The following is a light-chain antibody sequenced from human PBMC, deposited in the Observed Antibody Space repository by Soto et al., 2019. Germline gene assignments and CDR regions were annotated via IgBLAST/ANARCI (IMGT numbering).Light chain of an antibody. Sequence: EIVLTQSPATLSVSPGERVTLSCRASESLSYFLAWYQHKPAQSPRLLIYGVSTRVAGVPSRFSGGGSATDFTLTISSPQSEDFAVYYCQSYNDWPFAFGQGTKLEI. CDR2: GVS. CDR3: QSYNDWPFA. V-gene: IGKV3-15*01. CDR1: ESLSYF. J-gene: IGKJ2*01.